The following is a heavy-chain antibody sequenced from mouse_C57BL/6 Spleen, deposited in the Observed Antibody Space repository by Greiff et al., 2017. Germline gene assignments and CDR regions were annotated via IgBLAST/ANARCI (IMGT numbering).Heavy chain of an antibody. CDR1: GYAFTNYL. CDR2: INPGSGGT. D-gene: IGHD1-1*01. Sequence: QVQLQQSGAELVRPGTSVKVSCKASGYAFTNYLIEWVKQRPGQGLEWIGVINPGSGGTNYNEKFKGKATLTADKSSSTAYMQLSSLTSEDSAVYFCATTYYYGMDAMDYWGQGTSVTVSS. CDR3: ATTYYYGMDAMDY. J-gene: IGHJ4*01. V-gene: IGHV1-54*01.